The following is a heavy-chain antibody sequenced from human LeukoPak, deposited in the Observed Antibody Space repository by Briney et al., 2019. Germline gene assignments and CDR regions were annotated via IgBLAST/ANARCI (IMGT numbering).Heavy chain of an antibody. D-gene: IGHD3-22*01. CDR3: ATSDSNGYYPDAFHI. V-gene: IGHV3-23*01. CDR1: GFTFSSYA. CDR2: ISGNGGST. Sequence: GGSLRLSCAASGFTFSSYAMSWVRQAPGKGLEWVSAISGNGGSTYYADSVKRRFTISRDNSKNTLYLQMNSLRAEDTAIYYCATSDSNGYYPDAFHIWGQGTMVTVSS. J-gene: IGHJ3*02.